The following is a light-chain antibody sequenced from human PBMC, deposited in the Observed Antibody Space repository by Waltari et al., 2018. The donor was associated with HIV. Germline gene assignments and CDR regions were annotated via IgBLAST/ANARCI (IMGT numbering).Light chain of an antibody. CDR1: QSVFYKSNNKKY. J-gene: IGKJ3*01. CDR2: GAS. V-gene: IGKV4-1*01. Sequence: DIVMTQSPDSLAVSLGERATINCKSSQSVFYKSNNKKYLARYQHKPGQPPKLRINGASTRKAGVPDRFSGSGAGTDFILTSNSLQPEDVAVYYCQQEYNLHTFGPGTKVEIK. CDR3: QQEYNLHT.